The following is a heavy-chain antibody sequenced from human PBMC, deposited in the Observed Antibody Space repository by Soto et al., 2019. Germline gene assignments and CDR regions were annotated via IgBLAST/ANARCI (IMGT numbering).Heavy chain of an antibody. CDR3: ARTREFNLGLYQDSMDA. CDR1: GYSFASYW. V-gene: IGHV5-51*01. Sequence: SLKISCQGSGYSFASYWIGWVRQMPGKDLEWMGIIYPGDSDTRYSPSFQGQVTISDDKSLRTAYLQWTSLKASDTALYYCARTREFNLGLYQDSMDARGQGFPVSVS. J-gene: IGHJ6*02. D-gene: IGHD2-2*01. CDR2: IYPGDSDT.